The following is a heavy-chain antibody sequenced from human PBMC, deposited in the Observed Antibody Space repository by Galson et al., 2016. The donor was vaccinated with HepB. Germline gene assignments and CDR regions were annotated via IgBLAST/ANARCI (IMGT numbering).Heavy chain of an antibody. CDR2: ISSEGRHK. V-gene: IGHV3-30*18. J-gene: IGHJ4*02. CDR3: AKGFRSRVMHV. CDR1: GFTFSSYG. D-gene: IGHD3-3*01. Sequence: SLRLSCAASGFTFSSYGMHWVRQAPGKGLEWVAVISSEGRHKYYADSVKGRFAISRDNSKNSLYLQMNSLRAEDTAVYYCAKGFRSRVMHVWGQGTLVTVSS.